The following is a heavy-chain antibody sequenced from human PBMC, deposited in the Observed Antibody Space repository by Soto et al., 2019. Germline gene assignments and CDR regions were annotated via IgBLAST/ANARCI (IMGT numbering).Heavy chain of an antibody. Sequence: GASVKVSCKASGYTFTSYGISWVRQAPGQGLEWMGWISAYNGNTNYAQKLQGRVTMTTDTSTSTAYMELRSLRSDDTAVYYCARDRYYDYIWGSYHQAPVDYWGQGTLVTVPS. J-gene: IGHJ4*02. CDR3: ARDRYYDYIWGSYHQAPVDY. D-gene: IGHD3-16*02. CDR2: ISAYNGNT. V-gene: IGHV1-18*01. CDR1: GYTFTSYG.